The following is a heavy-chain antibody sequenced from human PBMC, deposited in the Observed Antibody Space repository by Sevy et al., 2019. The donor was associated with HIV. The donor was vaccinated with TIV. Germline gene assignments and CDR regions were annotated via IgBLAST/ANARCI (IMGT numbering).Heavy chain of an antibody. D-gene: IGHD6-13*01. Sequence: SETLSLTCTVSGGSISSGTYYWGWIRRPPGKGLEWIGTIYYSGSTYYNSSLKSRVTISVDTSKNQFSLKLSSVTAADTAVYYCARHRNSSDMAAAGNWFDPWGQGTLVTVSS. V-gene: IGHV4-39*01. CDR2: IYYSGST. CDR1: GGSISSGTYY. CDR3: ARHRNSSDMAAAGNWFDP. J-gene: IGHJ5*02.